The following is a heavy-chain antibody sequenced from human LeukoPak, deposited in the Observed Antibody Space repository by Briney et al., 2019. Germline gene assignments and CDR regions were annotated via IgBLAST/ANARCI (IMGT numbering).Heavy chain of an antibody. CDR1: GYTFTTYG. V-gene: IGHV1-2*02. J-gene: IGHJ4*02. D-gene: IGHD2-2*01. CDR3: ARASYQLLSLLDY. Sequence: GASVKVSCKASGYTFTTYGITWVRQAPGQGLEWMGWINPNSGGTNYAQKFQGRVTMTRDTSISTAYMELSRLRSDDTAVYYCARASYQLLSLLDYWGQGTLVTVSS. CDR2: INPNSGGT.